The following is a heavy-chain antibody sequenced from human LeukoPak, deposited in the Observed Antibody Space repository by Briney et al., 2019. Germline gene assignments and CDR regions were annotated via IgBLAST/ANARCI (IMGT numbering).Heavy chain of an antibody. CDR1: GFTFSSYG. CDR3: AKDPVYSSRTYNWFDP. Sequence: PGGSLRLSCAASGFTFSSYGMHWVRQAPGKGLEWVAFIRYDGSNKYYADSVKGRFTISRDNSKNTLYLQMNSLRAEDTAVYYCAKDPVYSSRTYNWFDPWGQGTLVTVSS. CDR2: IRYDGSNK. D-gene: IGHD6-13*01. J-gene: IGHJ5*02. V-gene: IGHV3-30*02.